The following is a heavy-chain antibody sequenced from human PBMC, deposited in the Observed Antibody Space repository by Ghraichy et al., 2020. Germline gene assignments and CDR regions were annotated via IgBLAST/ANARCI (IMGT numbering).Heavy chain of an antibody. CDR2: ISTFSDDT. V-gene: IGHV1-18*01. D-gene: IGHD3-9*01. Sequence: ASVKVSCKASGYTFKTYGISWVRQAPGQGLEWMGWISTFSDDTNYAQELQGRISMTTDTSTSTAYMELRSLRSDDTAVYYCARDRTGGQQYFDWLFSDYNGMDVWGQGTTVTVSS. J-gene: IGHJ6*02. CDR3: ARDRTGGQQYFDWLFSDYNGMDV. CDR1: GYTFKTYG.